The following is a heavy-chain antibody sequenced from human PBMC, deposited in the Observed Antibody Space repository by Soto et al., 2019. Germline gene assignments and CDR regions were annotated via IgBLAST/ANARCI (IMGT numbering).Heavy chain of an antibody. D-gene: IGHD2-2*01. J-gene: IGHJ6*02. V-gene: IGHV3-43*01. CDR1: GFTFDDYT. CDR3: SKDLTPKKKYQQHQTYGMDV. Sequence: EVQLVESGGVVVQPGGSLRLSCAASGFTFDDYTMHWVRQAPGKGLEWVSLISWDGGSTYYADSVKGRFTSSRDNSKNSLYLQMNNLRTEDTALYFCSKDLTPKKKYQQHQTYGMDVWGQGTTVTVSS. CDR2: ISWDGGST.